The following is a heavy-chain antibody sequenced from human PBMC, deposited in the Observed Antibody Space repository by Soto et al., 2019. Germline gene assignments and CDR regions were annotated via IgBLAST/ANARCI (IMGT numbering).Heavy chain of an antibody. J-gene: IGHJ3*02. CDR3: ARDAEFGESYDAFDI. CDR2: FYYSGST. D-gene: IGHD3-10*01. CDR1: GGSISSGGYY. Sequence: QVQLQESGPGLVKPSQTLSLTCTVSGGSISSGGYYWSWIRQHPGKGLEWIGYFYYSGSTYYNPSLKRRVTISADTSKNQRTLKLSSVTAADTAVYYCARDAEFGESYDAFDIWGQGTMVTVSS. V-gene: IGHV4-31*03.